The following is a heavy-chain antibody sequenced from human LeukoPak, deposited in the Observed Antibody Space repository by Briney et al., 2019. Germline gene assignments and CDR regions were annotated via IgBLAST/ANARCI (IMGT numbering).Heavy chain of an antibody. V-gene: IGHV4-39*01. CDR3: ARRDTMVRGVRGFDY. J-gene: IGHJ4*02. D-gene: IGHD3-10*01. Sequence: SETLSLTCTVSGGSISSSSYYWGWIRQPPGKGLEWIGSIYYSGSTYYNPSLKSRVTISVDTSKNQFSLKLSSVTAADTAVYYCARRDTMVRGVRGFDYWGQGTLVTVSS. CDR1: GGSISSSSYY. CDR2: IYYSGST.